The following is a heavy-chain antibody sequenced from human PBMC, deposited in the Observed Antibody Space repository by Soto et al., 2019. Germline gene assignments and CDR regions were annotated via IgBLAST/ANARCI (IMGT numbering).Heavy chain of an antibody. Sequence: QVQLVESGGGVVQPGRSLRLSCAASGFTFSSYGMHWVRQAPGKGLEWVAVISYDGSNKYYADSVKGRFTISRDNSKNTLYLQVNSLRADDTAVYYCAKNSARRQGSIAAAGITDYWGQGTLVTVSS. CDR3: AKNSARRQGSIAAAGITDY. CDR2: ISYDGSNK. V-gene: IGHV3-30*18. J-gene: IGHJ4*02. D-gene: IGHD6-13*01. CDR1: GFTFSSYG.